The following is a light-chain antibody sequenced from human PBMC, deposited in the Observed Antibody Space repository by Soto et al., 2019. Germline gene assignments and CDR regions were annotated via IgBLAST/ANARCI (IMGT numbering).Light chain of an antibody. CDR3: HVWDSDSDHPV. CDR1: NIGSKS. V-gene: IGLV3-21*04. CDR2: YEI. Sequence: SYELTQPPSVSVAPGKTARITCGGNNIGSKSVHWYQQKPGQAPVLVIYYEIDRPSGIPERFSGSNSGNTATLTITRVDAGDEADYYCHVWDSDSDHPVFGGRTKLTVL. J-gene: IGLJ2*01.